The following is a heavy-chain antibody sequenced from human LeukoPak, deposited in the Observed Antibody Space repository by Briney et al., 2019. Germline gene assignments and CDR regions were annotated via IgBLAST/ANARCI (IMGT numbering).Heavy chain of an antibody. CDR1: GGSISSYY. CDR3: ARLTGYSSESWFDP. CDR2: IYYSGST. Sequence: SSETLSLTCTVSGGSISSYYWSWIRQPPGKGLEWIGYIYYSGSTNYKSSLKSRVTISVDTSKNQFSLKLSSVTAADTAVYYCARLTGYSSESWFDPWGQGTLVTVSS. J-gene: IGHJ5*02. V-gene: IGHV4-59*01. D-gene: IGHD3-9*01.